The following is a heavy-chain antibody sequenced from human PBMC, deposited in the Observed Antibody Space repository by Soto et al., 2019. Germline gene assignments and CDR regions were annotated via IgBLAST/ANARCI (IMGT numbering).Heavy chain of an antibody. D-gene: IGHD3-3*01. J-gene: IGHJ3*02. CDR2: IYYSGST. Sequence: LSLTCTVSGGSISSYYWSWIRQPPGKGLEWIGYIYYSGSTNYNPSLKSRVTISVDTSKNQFSLKLSSVTAADTAVYYCARIVEGYYDFWSGYGPAFDIWGQGTMVTVSS. V-gene: IGHV4-59*01. CDR1: GGSISSYY. CDR3: ARIVEGYYDFWSGYGPAFDI.